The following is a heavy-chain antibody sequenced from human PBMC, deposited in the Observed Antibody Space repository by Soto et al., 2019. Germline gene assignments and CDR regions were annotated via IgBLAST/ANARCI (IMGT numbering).Heavy chain of an antibody. CDR3: AALYSSGWGDFYY. J-gene: IGHJ4*02. V-gene: IGHV1-58*01. Sequence: QMQLVQSGPEVKKPGTSVKVSCKASGFTFTSSAVQWVRQARGQRLEWIGWIVVGSGNTNYAQKFQERVTITRDMSTSTAYMELSSLRSEDTAVYHCAALYSSGWGDFYYWGQGTLVTVSS. CDR1: GFTFTSSA. CDR2: IVVGSGNT. D-gene: IGHD6-19*01.